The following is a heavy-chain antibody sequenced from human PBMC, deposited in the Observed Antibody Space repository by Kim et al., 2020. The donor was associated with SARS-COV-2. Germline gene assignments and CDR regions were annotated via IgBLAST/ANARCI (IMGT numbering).Heavy chain of an antibody. CDR2: ISGSGGST. D-gene: IGHD3-10*01. V-gene: IGHV3-23*01. J-gene: IGHJ3*02. CDR3: ARAYYYGSGEKEPLVGLHAFDI. CDR1: GFTFSSYA. Sequence: GGSLRLSCAASGFTFSSYAMSWVRQAPGKGLEWVSAISGSGGSTYYADSVKGRFTISRDNSKNTLYLQMNSLRAEDTAVYYCARAYYYGSGEKEPLVGLHAFDIWGQGTMVTVSS.